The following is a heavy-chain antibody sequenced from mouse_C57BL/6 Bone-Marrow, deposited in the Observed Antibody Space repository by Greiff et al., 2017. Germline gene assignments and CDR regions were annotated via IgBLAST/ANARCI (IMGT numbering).Heavy chain of an antibody. J-gene: IGHJ3*01. CDR3: ARPGDSNYGWFAY. D-gene: IGHD2-5*01. CDR1: GFTFSSYG. CDR2: ISSGGSYT. Sequence: EVQLVESGGDLVKPGGSLKLSCAASGFTFSSYGMSWVRQTPDKRLEWVATISSGGSYTYYPDSVKGRFTISRDNAKNTLYLQMSSLKSEDTAMYYCARPGDSNYGWFAYWGQGTLVTVSA. V-gene: IGHV5-6*01.